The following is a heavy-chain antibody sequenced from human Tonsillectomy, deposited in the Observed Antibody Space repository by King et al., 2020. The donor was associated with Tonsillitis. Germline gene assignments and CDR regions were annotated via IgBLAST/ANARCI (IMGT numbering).Heavy chain of an antibody. CDR2: ISTSSSYI. D-gene: IGHD4-17*01. CDR1: GYTFSSYS. CDR3: ARDQVRCYGEYGPQGGYYDYGMDV. J-gene: IGHJ6*02. V-gene: IGHV3-21*01. Sequence: VQLVESGGGLIKPGGSLRLSCAASGYTFSSYSMNWVRQAPGKGLEWVSSISTSSSYIYYADSLKGRFTISRDNAKNSLYLQMNSLRVEATAVYYCARDQVRCYGEYGPQGGYYDYGMDVWGQGTTVTVSS.